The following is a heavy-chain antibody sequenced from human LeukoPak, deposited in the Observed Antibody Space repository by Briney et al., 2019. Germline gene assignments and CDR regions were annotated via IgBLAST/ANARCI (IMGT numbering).Heavy chain of an antibody. CDR3: ASARWDY. CDR1: GFTVSSNY. J-gene: IGHJ4*02. D-gene: IGHD5-24*01. CDR2: VYHSGST. Sequence: GSLRLSCAASGFTVSSNYMSWVRQPPGKGLEWIGEVYHSGSTNYNPSLKSRVTISVDKSKNLFSLKLTSVTAADTAMHYCASARWDYWGQGTLVTVSS. V-gene: IGHV4-4*02.